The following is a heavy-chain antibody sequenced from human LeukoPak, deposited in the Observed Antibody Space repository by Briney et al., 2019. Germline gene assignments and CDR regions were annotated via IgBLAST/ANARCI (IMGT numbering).Heavy chain of an antibody. V-gene: IGHV6-1*01. Sequence: SQTLSLTCAISGDSVSSNSAARNWIRQSPSRGLEWLGRTYYRSKWYNEYAVSVRSRITIKPHTSKNQFSLQPNSVTPEDTAVYYCARDLTKIDAFDIWGQGTLVSVSS. D-gene: IGHD1-1*01. CDR3: ARDLTKIDAFDI. CDR2: TYYRSKWYN. J-gene: IGHJ3*02. CDR1: GDSVSSNSAA.